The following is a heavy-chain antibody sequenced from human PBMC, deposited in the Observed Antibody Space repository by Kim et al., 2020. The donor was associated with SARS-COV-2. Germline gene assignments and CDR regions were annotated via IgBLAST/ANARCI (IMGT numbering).Heavy chain of an antibody. Sequence: NDGGVRTHYAGSVKGRFTISRDNSKHTLFLHMNSLRADDTAVYYCEASDYWGQGSLVTVSS. CDR2: NDGGVRT. CDR3: EASDY. J-gene: IGHJ4*02. V-gene: IGHV3-23*01.